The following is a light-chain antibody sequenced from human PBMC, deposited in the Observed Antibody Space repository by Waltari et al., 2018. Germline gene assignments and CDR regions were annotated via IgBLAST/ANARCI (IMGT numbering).Light chain of an antibody. CDR1: QSVSSF. CDR3: QHRSNWPPWT. J-gene: IGKJ1*01. V-gene: IGKV3-11*01. Sequence: EIVLTQSPATLSLSPGERATLSCRASQSVSSFLAWYQQQPGQAPRLLIYDASNRATGIPARFSGSGSGTDFTLTISSLEPEDFSVYYCQHRSNWPPWTFGQGTKVEIK. CDR2: DAS.